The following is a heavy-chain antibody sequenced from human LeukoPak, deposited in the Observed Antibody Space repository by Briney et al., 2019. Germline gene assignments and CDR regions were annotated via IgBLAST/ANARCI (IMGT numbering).Heavy chain of an antibody. V-gene: IGHV1-18*01. J-gene: IGHJ4*02. D-gene: IGHD3-9*01. CDR1: GYTFSNYG. CDR2: ISAYNGNT. CDR3: ARDRGPLRYFAARYYFDY. Sequence: ASVKVSCKASGYTFSNYGISWVRQAPGQGLEWMGWISAYNGNTNYAQKLQGRVTMTTDTSTSTAYMELRSLRSDDTAVYYCARDRGPLRYFAARYYFDYWGQGTLVTVSS.